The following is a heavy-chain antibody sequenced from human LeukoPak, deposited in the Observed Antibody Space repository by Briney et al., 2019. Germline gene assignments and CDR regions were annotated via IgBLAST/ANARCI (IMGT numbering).Heavy chain of an antibody. D-gene: IGHD6-6*01. Sequence: TPSETLSLTCTVSGGSISAYYWSWIRQPPGKGLEWIGYIHYSGTTNYYPSLKSRVTIALDTSKNQFSLKLSSVTAADTAVYYCARGLGDSSSSEYNWFDPWGQGTLVTVSS. V-gene: IGHV4-59*12. CDR2: IHYSGTT. J-gene: IGHJ5*02. CDR3: ARGLGDSSSSEYNWFDP. CDR1: GGSISAYY.